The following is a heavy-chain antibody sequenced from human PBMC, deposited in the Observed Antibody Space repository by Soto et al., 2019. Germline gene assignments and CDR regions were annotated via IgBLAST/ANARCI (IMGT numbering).Heavy chain of an antibody. D-gene: IGHD6-13*01. CDR3: AKDLRGPEAGTWYFDL. J-gene: IGHJ2*01. V-gene: IGHV3-23*01. Sequence: EVQLLESGGGLVQPGGSLRLACAASGLTFNRYTMGWVRQAPGRGREWVSSFIAGGVIPYYADSVRGRVTISRDNSKDTVYLEMNSLRAEDTAVYYCAKDLRGPEAGTWYFDLWGRGTLVTVSS. CDR2: FIAGGVIP. CDR1: GLTFNRYT.